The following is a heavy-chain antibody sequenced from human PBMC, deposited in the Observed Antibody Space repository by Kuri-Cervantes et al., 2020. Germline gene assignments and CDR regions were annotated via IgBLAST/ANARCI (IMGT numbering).Heavy chain of an antibody. Sequence: SVKVSCKASGGTFSSYTISWVRQAPGQGLEWMGRIIPILGIANYAQKFQGRVTITADESTSTAYMELSSLRSEDTAVYYCARAIVVVPAALTQRGYYYYYGMDVWGQGTTVTVSS. J-gene: IGHJ6*02. CDR2: IIPILGIA. CDR3: ARAIVVVPAALTQRGYYYYYGMDV. V-gene: IGHV1-69*02. CDR1: GGTFSSYT. D-gene: IGHD2-2*01.